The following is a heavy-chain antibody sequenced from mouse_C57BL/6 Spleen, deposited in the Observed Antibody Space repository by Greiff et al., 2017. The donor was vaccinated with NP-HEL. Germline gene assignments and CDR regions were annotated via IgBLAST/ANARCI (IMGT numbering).Heavy chain of an antibody. J-gene: IGHJ2*01. CDR1: GYTFTSYW. CDR3: ARRGSSSNFDY. Sequence: QVQLKQPGAELVKPGASVKLSCKASGYTFTSYWMQWVKQRPGQGLEWIGDIDPSDSYTNYNQKFKGKATLTVDTSSSTAYMQLSSLTSEDSAVYYCARRGSSSNFDYWGQGTTLTVSS. V-gene: IGHV1-50*01. CDR2: IDPSDSYT. D-gene: IGHD1-1*01.